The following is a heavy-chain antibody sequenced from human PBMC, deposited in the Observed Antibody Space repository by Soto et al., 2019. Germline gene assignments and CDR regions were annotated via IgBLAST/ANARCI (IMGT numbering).Heavy chain of an antibody. CDR3: ARNPDTTDSYGMDV. J-gene: IGHJ6*02. CDR2: IIPIFGTA. V-gene: IGHV1-69*12. Sequence: QVQLVQSGAEVKKPGSSVKVSCKASGGTFSSYAISWVRQAPGQGLEWMGGIIPIFGTANYAQKFQGRVTITADESTSTAYMELSSLRSEDTGVYYCARNPDTTDSYGMDVWGQGTTVTVSS. CDR1: GGTFSSYA.